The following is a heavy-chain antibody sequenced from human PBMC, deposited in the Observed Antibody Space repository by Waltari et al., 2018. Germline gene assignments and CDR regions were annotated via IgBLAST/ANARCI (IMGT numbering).Heavy chain of an antibody. CDR1: GGSVTSASDY. J-gene: IGHJ4*02. V-gene: IGHV4-61*01. CDR2: VSNSGDT. D-gene: IGHD1-1*01. CDR3: ARGSDAYKTAY. Sequence: QVQLQESGPGLLKPSETLFLTCTVSGGSVTSASDYWSWIRQPPGKGLEWIGYVSNSGDTNYKPSLRGRVTISLDTSRNQFSLKVSSVTAADTAMYYCARGSDAYKTAYWGQGTLVTVSS.